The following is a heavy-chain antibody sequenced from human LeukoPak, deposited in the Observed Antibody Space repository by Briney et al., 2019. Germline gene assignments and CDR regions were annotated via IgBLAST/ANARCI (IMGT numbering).Heavy chain of an antibody. CDR2: ITPIFGTA. Sequence: SVKVSCKASGGTFSSYAISWVRQAPGQGLEWMGGITPIFGTAKYAQKFQGRVTITAVESMSTAYMELSSLRSEDTAVYYCARGWLAETTVVTPYNYWGRGTLVTVSS. CDR1: GGTFSSYA. V-gene: IGHV1-69*13. D-gene: IGHD4-23*01. J-gene: IGHJ4*02. CDR3: ARGWLAETTVVTPYNY.